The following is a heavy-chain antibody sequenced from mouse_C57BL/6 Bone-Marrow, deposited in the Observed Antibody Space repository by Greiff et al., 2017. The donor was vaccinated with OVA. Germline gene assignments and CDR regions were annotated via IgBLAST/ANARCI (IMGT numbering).Heavy chain of an antibody. J-gene: IGHJ4*01. Sequence: EVKLVESGGGLVKPGGSLKLSCAASGFTFSDYGMHWVRQAPEKGLEWVAYISSGSSTIYYADTVKGRFTISRDNAKNTLFLQMTSLRSEDTAMYYCARRWDYDGTYAMDYWGQGTSVTVSS. V-gene: IGHV5-17*01. D-gene: IGHD2-4*01. CDR2: ISSGSSTI. CDR1: GFTFSDYG. CDR3: ARRWDYDGTYAMDY.